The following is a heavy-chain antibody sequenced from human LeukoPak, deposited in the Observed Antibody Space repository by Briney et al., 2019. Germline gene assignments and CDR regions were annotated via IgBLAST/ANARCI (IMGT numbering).Heavy chain of an antibody. CDR2: IYYSGST. D-gene: IGHD6-13*01. Sequence: PSETLSLTCTVSGGSISSHYWSWIRQPPGKGLEWIRYIYYSGSTNYNPSLKSRVTISVDTSKNQFSLKLSSVTAADTAVYYCARSGIAALHSRIGYWFDPWGQGTLVTVSS. V-gene: IGHV4-59*11. J-gene: IGHJ5*02. CDR1: GGSISSHY. CDR3: ARSGIAALHSRIGYWFDP.